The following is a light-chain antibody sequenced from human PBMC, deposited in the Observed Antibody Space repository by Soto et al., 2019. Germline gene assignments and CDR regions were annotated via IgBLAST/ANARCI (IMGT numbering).Light chain of an antibody. J-gene: IGKJ1*01. CDR2: DAS. Sequence: EIVLTQSPATLSLSPGERATLSCRASQSVSIYLAWYQQKPDQAPSLLIYDASNRATGIPARFSGSGSGTDFTLTISSLEPEDFAVYYCQQRSNWPPWTFGQGTKVEIK. CDR3: QQRSNWPPWT. CDR1: QSVSIY. V-gene: IGKV3-11*01.